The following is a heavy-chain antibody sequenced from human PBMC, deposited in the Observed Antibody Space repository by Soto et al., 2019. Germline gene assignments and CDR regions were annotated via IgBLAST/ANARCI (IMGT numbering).Heavy chain of an antibody. D-gene: IGHD6-13*01. Sequence: PGGSLRLSCAASGFTFRSYSMNWVRQAPGKGLEWVSYISSGSSTIHYADSVKGRFTISRDNAKNSLFLQMNSLRAEDTAVYYCARLNPIAAAFDYWGQGTLVTVSS. J-gene: IGHJ4*02. CDR1: GFTFRSYS. V-gene: IGHV3-48*01. CDR3: ARLNPIAAAFDY. CDR2: ISSGSSTI.